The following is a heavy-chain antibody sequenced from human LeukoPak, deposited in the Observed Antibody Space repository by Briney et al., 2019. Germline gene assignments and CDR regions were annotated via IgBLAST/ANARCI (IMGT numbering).Heavy chain of an antibody. CDR3: ARAGDSSGFPPDY. D-gene: IGHD3-22*01. CDR2: THPRGGSP. Sequence: ASVKVSCKASEDTFTNYYVHWVRQAPQQGLEWMGVTHPRGGSPSYAQKFEGRVTMTRDTSTSTVYMELSSLSSEDTAVYYCARAGDSSGFPPDYWGQGALVTVSS. V-gene: IGHV1-46*01. J-gene: IGHJ4*02. CDR1: EDTFTNYY.